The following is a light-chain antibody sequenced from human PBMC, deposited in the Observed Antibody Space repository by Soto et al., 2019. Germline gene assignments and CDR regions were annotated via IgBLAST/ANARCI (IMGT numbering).Light chain of an antibody. CDR1: QSLQYSDGNTY. Sequence: IVLTQTPLSSRVALGQPASISCRSTQSLQYSDGNTYLSWLHQRPGQPPRLLIYMISNRFSGVPDRFSGSGAGTHFTLRISGVEPEDVGIYYCMQAAQFPLLTFGQGTQLEI. CDR3: MQAAQFPLLT. V-gene: IGKV2-24*01. J-gene: IGKJ2*01. CDR2: MIS.